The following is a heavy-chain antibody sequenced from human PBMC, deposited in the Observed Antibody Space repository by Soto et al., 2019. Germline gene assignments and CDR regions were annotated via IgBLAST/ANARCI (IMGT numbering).Heavy chain of an antibody. CDR1: GYTFTSYG. Sequence: QVQLVQSGGEVKKPGASVKVSCKASGYTFTSYGISWVRQAPGQGLEWMGRISAYNGNTNYAQKLQGGVTMTPDTSPSTAYMELRSLRSDDTAVYYCASVVGALGHRFDPWGQGTLVTVSS. D-gene: IGHD2-15*01. CDR2: ISAYNGNT. CDR3: ASVVGALGHRFDP. V-gene: IGHV1-18*01. J-gene: IGHJ5*02.